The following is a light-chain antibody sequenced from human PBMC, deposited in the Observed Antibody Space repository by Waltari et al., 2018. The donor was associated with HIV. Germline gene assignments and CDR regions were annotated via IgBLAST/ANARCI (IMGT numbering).Light chain of an antibody. J-gene: IGLJ3*02. V-gene: IGLV2-11*01. Sequence: QSALTQPRSVSGSPGQSVTISCTGTSSDVGGYNYVSWYQQHPGKAPKLMIYDVTKRPSGVPDRFSGSQSGNTASLTISGLQAEDEADYYCCSYAGSYTFGFGGGTKQTVL. CDR3: CSYAGSYTFG. CDR1: SSDVGGYNY. CDR2: DVT.